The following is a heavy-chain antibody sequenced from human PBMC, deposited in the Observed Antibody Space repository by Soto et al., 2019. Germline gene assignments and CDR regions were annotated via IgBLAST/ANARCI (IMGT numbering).Heavy chain of an antibody. CDR2: IRGRGNST. CDR1: GFIFTNYA. CDR3: VGEGRGIFDF. Sequence: AGSLILSYAASGFIFTNYAMNWVRHPPGEVLEWVSVIRGRGNSTYYADSVQGRFTISKDNSNNTLTLQMSILTDDETPIYYGVGEGRGIFDFWGRGTMVTVSS. V-gene: IGHV3-23*01. J-gene: IGHJ3*01. D-gene: IGHD5-12*01.